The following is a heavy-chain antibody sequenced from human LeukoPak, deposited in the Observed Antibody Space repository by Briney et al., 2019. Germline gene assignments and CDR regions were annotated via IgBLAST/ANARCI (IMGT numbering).Heavy chain of an antibody. V-gene: IGHV3-21*01. CDR2: ISSSSYI. CDR3: ARDIVSGSGSLDY. D-gene: IGHD3-10*01. J-gene: IGHJ4*02. CDR1: GFTFSSYS. Sequence: GGSLRLSCAASGFTFSSYSMNWVRQAPGKGLEWVSSISSSSYIYYADSVKGRFTISRDNAKNSLYLQMNSLRAEDTAVYYCARDIVSGSGSLDYWGQGTLVTVSS.